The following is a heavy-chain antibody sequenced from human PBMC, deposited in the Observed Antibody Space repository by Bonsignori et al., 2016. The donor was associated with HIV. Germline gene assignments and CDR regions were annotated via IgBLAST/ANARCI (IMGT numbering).Heavy chain of an antibody. V-gene: IGHV3-33*06. CDR3: AKDRSSGWPGDWFDP. CDR2: IWYDGSNK. Sequence: WIRQPPGKGLEWVAVIWYDGSNKYYADSVKGRFTISRDNSKNTLYLQMNSLRAEDTAVYYCAKDRSSGWPGDWFDPWGQGTLVTVSS. J-gene: IGHJ5*02. D-gene: IGHD6-19*01.